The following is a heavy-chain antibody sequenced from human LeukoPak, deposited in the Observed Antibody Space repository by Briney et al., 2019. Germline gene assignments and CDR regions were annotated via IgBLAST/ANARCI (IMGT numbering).Heavy chain of an antibody. J-gene: IGHJ4*02. CDR3: ARVDTVMAYYFDL. CDR1: GFTVSTNC. D-gene: IGHD5-18*01. CDR2: IYSGGTT. V-gene: IGHV3-53*04. Sequence: GGSLRPSCAASGFTVSTNCMTWVRQAPGKGLEWVSTIYSGGTTYYADSVMGRFTISRHNSRNTLYLQMNSLRAEDTAVYYCARVDTVMAYYFDLWGQGTLVTVSS.